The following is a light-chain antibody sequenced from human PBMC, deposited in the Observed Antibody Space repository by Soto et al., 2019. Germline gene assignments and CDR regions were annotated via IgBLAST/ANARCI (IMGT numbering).Light chain of an antibody. CDR1: QDISNY. Sequence: DIQMTQSPSSLSASVGDRVTITCRASQDISNYLNWYQQRPGKARKLLIYDASNLERGVPSRFSGTRSGTHFTFAITSLQPEDVATYYCQQSDSLPITFGQGTRLEI. CDR3: QQSDSLPIT. CDR2: DAS. V-gene: IGKV1-33*01. J-gene: IGKJ5*01.